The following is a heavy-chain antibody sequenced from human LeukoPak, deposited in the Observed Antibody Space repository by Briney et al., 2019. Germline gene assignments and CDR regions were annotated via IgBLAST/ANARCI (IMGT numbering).Heavy chain of an antibody. CDR2: MNPNSSNT. CDR3: ARGRGILTGYSPYYFDY. Sequence: ASVKVSCKASGYTFTSYDINWVRQATGQGLEWMGWMNPNSSNTGYAQKFQGRVTMTRNTSISTAYMELSSLRSEDTAVYYCARGRGILTGYSPYYFDYWGQGTLVTVSS. V-gene: IGHV1-8*01. CDR1: GYTFTSYD. J-gene: IGHJ4*02. D-gene: IGHD3-9*01.